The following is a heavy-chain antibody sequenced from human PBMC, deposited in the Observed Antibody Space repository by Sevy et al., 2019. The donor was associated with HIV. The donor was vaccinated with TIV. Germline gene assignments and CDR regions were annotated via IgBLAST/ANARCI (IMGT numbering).Heavy chain of an antibody. D-gene: IGHD4-4*01. V-gene: IGHV3-7*01. CDR3: ARYFESRGNSDYFDY. J-gene: IGHJ4*02. CDR1: GFTLGSYW. CDR2: IKPDGGEE. Sequence: GGSLRLSCAVSGFTLGSYWMSWVRQAPGKGLEWVANIKPDGGEENYVDSVKGRFTISRDNAKNSLYLQMNSLRVDDTAVYYSARYFESRGNSDYFDYWGPGTLVTVSS.